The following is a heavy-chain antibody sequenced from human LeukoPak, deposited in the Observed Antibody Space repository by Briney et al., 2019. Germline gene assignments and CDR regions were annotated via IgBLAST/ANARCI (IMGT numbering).Heavy chain of an antibody. D-gene: IGHD6-19*01. V-gene: IGHV4-61*08. CDR1: GGSISSGGYY. CDR2: IYYSGST. Sequence: PSETLSLTCTVSGGSISSGGYYWSWIRQHPGKGLEWIGYIYYSGSTYYNPSLKSRVTISVDTSKNQFSLKLSSVTAADTAVYYCARGRYSSGWYGGHDAFDIWGQGTMVTVSS. J-gene: IGHJ3*02. CDR3: ARGRYSSGWYGGHDAFDI.